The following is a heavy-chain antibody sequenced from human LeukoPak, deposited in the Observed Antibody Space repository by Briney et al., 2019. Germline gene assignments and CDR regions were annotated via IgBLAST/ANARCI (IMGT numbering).Heavy chain of an antibody. V-gene: IGHV3-7*01. CDR2: IKQDGSEK. J-gene: IGHJ4*02. CDR1: GFTFSTYW. Sequence: GGSLRLSCAASGFTFSTYWMSWVRQAPGKGLEWVANIKQDGSEKYYVDSVRGRFTISRDNAKNSLYLQMNSLRVEDTAVYYCARDRALYDSIGFYYTEDDYWGQGTLVTVSS. D-gene: IGHD3-22*01. CDR3: ARDRALYDSIGFYYTEDDY.